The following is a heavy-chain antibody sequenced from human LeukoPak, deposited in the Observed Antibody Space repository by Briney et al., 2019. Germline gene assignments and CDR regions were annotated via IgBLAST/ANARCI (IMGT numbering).Heavy chain of an antibody. D-gene: IGHD3-3*01. CDR2: IYYSGST. Sequence: SETLSLTCTVSGNSIRSSSYYWGWIRQPPGKGLEWIGYIYYSGSTYYSSSLKSRVTISVDTSKNQFSLKLSSVTAADTAVYYCARNTITIFGVVIVPNWFDPWGQGTLVTVSS. CDR3: ARNTITIFGVVIVPNWFDP. V-gene: IGHV4-39*01. J-gene: IGHJ5*02. CDR1: GNSIRSSSYY.